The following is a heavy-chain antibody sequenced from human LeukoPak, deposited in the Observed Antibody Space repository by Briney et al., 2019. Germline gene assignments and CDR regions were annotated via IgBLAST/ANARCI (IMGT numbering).Heavy chain of an antibody. J-gene: IGHJ4*02. D-gene: IGHD6-13*01. Sequence: PSETLSLTCAVSGGSITSAGYSSSWIRQPPGNGLEWIGYIYQRGSIYSNPSLKSRVTISVDRSKNKFSQKLSSVTASDTAVYYCARIAEPLYYFDYCGQGTLVTDSS. V-gene: IGHV4-30-2*01. CDR2: IYQRGSI. CDR1: GGSITSAGYS. CDR3: ARIAEPLYYFDY.